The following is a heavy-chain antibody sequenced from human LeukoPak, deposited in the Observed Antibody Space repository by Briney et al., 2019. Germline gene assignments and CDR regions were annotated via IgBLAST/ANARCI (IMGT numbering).Heavy chain of an antibody. CDR2: INPNGGGT. V-gene: IGHV1-2*02. CDR1: GYTFTGYY. D-gene: IGHD1-26*01. Sequence: ASVKVSCKASGYTFTGYYMHWVRQAPGQGLEWMGWINPNGGGTNYAQKFQGRVTMTRDTSISTAYMELSRLRSDDTAVYYCARVALVGAEYFDYWGQGTLVTVSS. CDR3: ARVALVGAEYFDY. J-gene: IGHJ4*02.